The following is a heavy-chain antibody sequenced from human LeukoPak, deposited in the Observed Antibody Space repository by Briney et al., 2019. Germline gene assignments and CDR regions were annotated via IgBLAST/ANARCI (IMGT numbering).Heavy chain of an antibody. J-gene: IGHJ4*02. CDR2: ISSSSSYI. Sequence: GGSLRLSCAASGFTFTNNFMSWVRQVPGKGLEWVSSISSSSSYIYYADSVKGRFTISRDNAKNSLYLQMNSLRAEDTAVYYCARGGGPADYWGQGTLVTVSS. V-gene: IGHV3-21*01. CDR1: GFTFTNNF. CDR3: ARGGGPADY. D-gene: IGHD2-15*01.